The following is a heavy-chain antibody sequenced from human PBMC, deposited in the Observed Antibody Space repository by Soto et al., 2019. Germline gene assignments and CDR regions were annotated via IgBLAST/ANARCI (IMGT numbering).Heavy chain of an antibody. CDR1: GYAFTSYG. Sequence: GASVKVSCKASGYAFTSYGISWVRQAPGQGLEWMGWISAYNGNTNYAQKLQGRVTMTTDTSTSTAYMELRSLRSDDTAVYYCARDKHHSWSGSPPLPACFDPWGQGTLVTVSP. V-gene: IGHV1-18*01. CDR3: ARDKHHSWSGSPPLPACFDP. CDR2: ISAYNGNT. J-gene: IGHJ5*02. D-gene: IGHD3-3*02.